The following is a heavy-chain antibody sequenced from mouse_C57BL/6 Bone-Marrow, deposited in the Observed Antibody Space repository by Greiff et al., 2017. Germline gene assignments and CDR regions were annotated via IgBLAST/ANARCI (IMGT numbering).Heavy chain of an antibody. CDR1: GFTFTDYY. CDR2: IRNKANGYTT. CDR3: VKAVSNYGTDN. D-gene: IGHD2-4*01. Sequence: EVKLMESVGCLLQSLASLRLPCAASGFTFTDYYMSWVRQPPGKAPEWLALIRNKANGYTTEYTASVKGRFTISRDNSQNILYLQMNTLSAEDSATYNCVKAVSNYGTDNWGQGTTLTVSS. V-gene: IGHV7-4*01. J-gene: IGHJ2*01.